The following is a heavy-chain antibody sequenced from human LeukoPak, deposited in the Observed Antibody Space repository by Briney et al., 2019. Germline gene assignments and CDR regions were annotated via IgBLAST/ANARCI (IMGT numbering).Heavy chain of an antibody. CDR1: GYTFTDYS. J-gene: IGHJ5*02. Sequence: ASVKVSCKPSGYTFTDYSIHWLRQVPGQGPEWIGWINPKNGGTNYAQTFQGRVTMTRDTSITTAYMELSSLRSDDTAVYYCARDLYCNSAKCYSNWFDTWGQGTLVTASS. V-gene: IGHV1-2*02. CDR2: INPKNGGT. D-gene: IGHD2/OR15-2a*01. CDR3: ARDLYCNSAKCYSNWFDT.